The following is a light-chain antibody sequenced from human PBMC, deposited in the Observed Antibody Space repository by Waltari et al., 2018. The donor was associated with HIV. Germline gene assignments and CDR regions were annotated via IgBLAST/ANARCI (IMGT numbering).Light chain of an antibody. J-gene: IGLJ3*02. CDR2: GNT. CDR3: QSYDSSRNSWV. V-gene: IGLV1-40*01. Sequence: QSVLTQPPSVSGAPGQRVTIPCTGSNSNIGAGFDVTWYQQLPGTAPKLLIHGNTNRPSGVPDRFSGSKSGTSASLTITGLQSEDEADYYCQSYDSSRNSWVFGGGSKLAVL. CDR1: NSNIGAGFD.